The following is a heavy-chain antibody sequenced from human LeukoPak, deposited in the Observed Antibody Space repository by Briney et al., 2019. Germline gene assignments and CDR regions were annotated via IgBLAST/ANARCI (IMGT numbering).Heavy chain of an antibody. V-gene: IGHV3-7*01. CDR3: AKSSGYYYHDFDY. D-gene: IGHD3-22*01. CDR2: IEQDGSEK. Sequence: PGGSLRLSCAASGFNFNTSWMHWVRQVPGKRLEWVANIEQDGSEKYYVDSVKGRFTISRDNAKNSLYLQMSSLRAEDTAVYYCAKSSGYYYHDFDYWGQGTLVTVSS. CDR1: GFNFNTSW. J-gene: IGHJ4*02.